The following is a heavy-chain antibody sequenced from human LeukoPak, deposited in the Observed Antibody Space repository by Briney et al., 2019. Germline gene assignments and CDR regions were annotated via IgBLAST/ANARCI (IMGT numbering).Heavy chain of an antibody. CDR2: IYHSGGS. CDR1: GYSISSGYY. D-gene: IGHD3-22*01. CDR3: ATAVVITPFDY. J-gene: IGHJ4*02. V-gene: IGHV4-38-2*01. Sequence: SETLSLTCAVSGYSISSGYYWGWIRQSPGTGLEWIGSIYHSGGSYYNPSLKSRVTISEDTSKNQFSLKLSSMSAADTAVYYCATAVVITPFDYWGEGILVTVSS.